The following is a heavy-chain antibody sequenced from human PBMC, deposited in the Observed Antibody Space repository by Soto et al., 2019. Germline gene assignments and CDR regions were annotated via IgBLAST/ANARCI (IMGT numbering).Heavy chain of an antibody. CDR3: AKHVRAYHYASSGPFDH. D-gene: IGHD3-22*01. Sequence: PSETLSLTCTVSGGSISSRSYYWGWIRQPPGKGLEWIGSIYYSGSTHYNPSLKSRVTISVDTSKNQFSLKPSSVAAADTAVYDCAKHVRAYHYASSGPFDHWGQGTLVTVSS. V-gene: IGHV4-39*01. CDR2: IYYSGST. CDR1: GGSISSRSYY. J-gene: IGHJ5*02.